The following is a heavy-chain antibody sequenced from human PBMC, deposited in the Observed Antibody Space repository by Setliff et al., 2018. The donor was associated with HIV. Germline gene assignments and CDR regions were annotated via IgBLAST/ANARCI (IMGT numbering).Heavy chain of an antibody. CDR3: ARCAIVLVPAYFDP. CDR1: GNSINSSGYY. Sequence: SETLSLTCTVSGNSINSSGYYWSWIRHRPGKGLEWIGYIYSSGATYYNPSLKNRRTISVDTSKNQFSLKLSSVTAADTAVYYCARCAIVLVPAYFDPWGQGTLVTVSS. CDR2: IYSSGAT. D-gene: IGHD2-2*01. J-gene: IGHJ5*02. V-gene: IGHV4-31*03.